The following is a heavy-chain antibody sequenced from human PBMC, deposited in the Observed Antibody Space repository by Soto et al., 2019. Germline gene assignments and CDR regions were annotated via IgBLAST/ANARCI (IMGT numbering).Heavy chain of an antibody. V-gene: IGHV5-51*01. CDR2: IYPGDSDT. CDR1: GYIFTSYW. J-gene: IGHJ6*02. CDR3: ARREDSSSWYDGMDV. Sequence: GESLNISCKCSGYIFTSYWIGWVRQMPGKGLEWMGIIYPGDSDTRYSPSFQGQVTISADKSISTAYLQWSSLKASDTAMYYCARREDSSSWYDGMDVWGQGTTVTVSS. D-gene: IGHD6-13*01.